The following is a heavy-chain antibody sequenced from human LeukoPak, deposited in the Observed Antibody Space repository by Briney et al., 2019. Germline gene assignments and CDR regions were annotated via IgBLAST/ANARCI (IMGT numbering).Heavy chain of an antibody. V-gene: IGHV3-43*02. CDR2: ISGDGGST. D-gene: IGHD3-3*01. Sequence: GGSLRLSCAVSGFTFDDYAMHWVRQAPGKGLEWVSLISGDGGSTYYADSVKGRFTISRDNSKNSLYLQMNSLRTEDTALYYCAKDNYDFWSPRYYYYYMDVWGKGTTVTVSS. CDR3: AKDNYDFWSPRYYYYYMDV. J-gene: IGHJ6*03. CDR1: GFTFDDYA.